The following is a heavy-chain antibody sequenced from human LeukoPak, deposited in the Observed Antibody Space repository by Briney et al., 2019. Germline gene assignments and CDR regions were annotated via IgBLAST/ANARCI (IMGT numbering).Heavy chain of an antibody. CDR2: IIPILGIT. V-gene: IGHV1-69*04. CDR1: GGTFITYA. D-gene: IGHD2-8*01. CDR3: ARESGVLAAPGY. J-gene: IGHJ4*02. Sequence: SVKVSCKASGGTFITYAISWVRQAPGQGLEWMGRIIPILGITNYAQKFQGRVTITADKSTNTAYMELSNLRSEDTAVYYCARESGVLAAPGYWGQGTLVTVSS.